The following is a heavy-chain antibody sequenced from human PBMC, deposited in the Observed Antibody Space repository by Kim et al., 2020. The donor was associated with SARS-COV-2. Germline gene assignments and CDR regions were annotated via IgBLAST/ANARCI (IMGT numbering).Heavy chain of an antibody. CDR3: ARRGYSSSGLDY. J-gene: IGHJ4*02. Sequence: SETLSLTCTVSGGSISSSSYYWGWIRQPPGKGLEWIGSIYYSGSTYYNPSLKSRVTISVDTSKNQFSLKLSSVTAADTAVYYCARRGYSSSGLDYWGQGTLVTVSS. CDR2: IYYSGST. V-gene: IGHV4-39*01. CDR1: GGSISSSSYY. D-gene: IGHD6-13*01.